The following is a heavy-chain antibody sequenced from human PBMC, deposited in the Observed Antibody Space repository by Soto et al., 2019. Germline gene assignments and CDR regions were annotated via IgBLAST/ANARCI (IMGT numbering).Heavy chain of an antibody. CDR2: INHSGST. CDR3: ARGLYSSSHFDY. J-gene: IGHJ4*02. V-gene: IGHV4-34*01. CDR1: GGSFSGYY. D-gene: IGHD6-13*01. Sequence: KTSETLSLTCAVYGGSFSGYYWSWIRQPPGKGLEWIGEINHSGSTNYNPSLKSRVTISVDTSKNQFSLKLSSVTAADTAVYYCARGLYSSSHFDYWGQGTLVTVSS.